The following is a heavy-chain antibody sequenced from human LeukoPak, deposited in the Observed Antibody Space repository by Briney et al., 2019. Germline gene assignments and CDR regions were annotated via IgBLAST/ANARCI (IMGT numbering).Heavy chain of an antibody. CDR1: GFTFGDYA. D-gene: IGHD1-26*01. CDR3: TREEGGSPDY. Sequence: GGSLRLSCTASGFTFGDYAMSWVRQAPRKGGEWVGFIRSKAYGGTTEYAASVKGRFTISRDDSNSIAYLQMNSLETEDRAVYYCTREEGGSPDYWGQGTLVTVSS. J-gene: IGHJ4*02. CDR2: IRSKAYGGTT. V-gene: IGHV3-49*04.